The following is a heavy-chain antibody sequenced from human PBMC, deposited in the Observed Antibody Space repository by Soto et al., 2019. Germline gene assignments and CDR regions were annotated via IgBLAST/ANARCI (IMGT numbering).Heavy chain of an antibody. V-gene: IGHV3-30*18. D-gene: IGHD2-2*01. J-gene: IGHJ4*02. Sequence: PGGSLRLSCAASGFTFSSYGMHWVRQAPGKGLEWVAVISYDGSNKYYADSVKGRFTISRDNSKNTLYLQMNSLRAEDTAVYYCAKDLVAAPSGFDYWGQGTLVTSPQ. CDR1: GFTFSSYG. CDR2: ISYDGSNK. CDR3: AKDLVAAPSGFDY.